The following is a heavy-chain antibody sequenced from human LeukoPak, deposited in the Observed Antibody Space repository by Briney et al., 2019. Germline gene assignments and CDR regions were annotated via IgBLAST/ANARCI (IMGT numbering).Heavy chain of an antibody. CDR2: INHSGST. CDR1: GGSFSGYY. Sequence: SETLSLTCAVYGGSFSGYYWSWIRQPPGKGLEWIGEINHSGSTNYNPSLKSRVTISVDTSKNQFSLKLSSVTAADTAVYYCARVGSPVYYFDYWGQGTLVTVSS. J-gene: IGHJ4*02. V-gene: IGHV4-34*01. CDR3: ARVGSPVYYFDY.